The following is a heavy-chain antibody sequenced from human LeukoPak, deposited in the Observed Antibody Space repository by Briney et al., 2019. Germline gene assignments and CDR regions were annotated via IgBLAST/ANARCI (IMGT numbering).Heavy chain of an antibody. CDR2: IIPIFGTA. D-gene: IGHD2-15*01. Sequence: SVKVSCKASGGTLSGYAISWVRQAPGQGLEWMGRIIPIFGTANYAQKFQGSVTITTDESTSTAYMELSSLRSEDTAVYYCARLVAGSAGFDYWGQGTLVTVSS. CDR3: ARLVAGSAGFDY. V-gene: IGHV1-69*05. CDR1: GGTLSGYA. J-gene: IGHJ4*02.